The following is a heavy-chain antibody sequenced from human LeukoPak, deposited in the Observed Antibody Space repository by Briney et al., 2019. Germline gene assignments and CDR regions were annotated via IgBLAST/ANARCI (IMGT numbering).Heavy chain of an antibody. Sequence: PSETLSLTCAVYGGSFSGYYWSWIRQPPGKGLEWIGEINHSGSTNYNPSLKSRVTISVDTSKNQFSLKLSSVTAADTAVYYCARGGSYGYFYYYFMDVWGKGTTVTVSS. V-gene: IGHV4-34*01. CDR1: GGSFSGYY. J-gene: IGHJ6*03. D-gene: IGHD5-18*01. CDR2: INHSGST. CDR3: ARGGSYGYFYYYFMDV.